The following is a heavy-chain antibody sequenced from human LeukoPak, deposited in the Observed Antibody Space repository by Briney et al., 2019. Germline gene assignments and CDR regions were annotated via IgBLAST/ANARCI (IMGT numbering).Heavy chain of an antibody. Sequence: GGSLRLSCAASGFSFSSYAMNWVRQAPGSGLELVSVFSGNGGTTYYANSVKGRFTISRDNSKNTLYLQMNSLRAEDTAVYYCANGNRCTSPNCLGYYYFYMDVWGKGTTVTVSS. CDR3: ANGNRCTSPNCLGYYYFYMDV. J-gene: IGHJ6*03. CDR1: GFSFSSYA. D-gene: IGHD2-8*01. CDR2: FSGNGGTT. V-gene: IGHV3-23*01.